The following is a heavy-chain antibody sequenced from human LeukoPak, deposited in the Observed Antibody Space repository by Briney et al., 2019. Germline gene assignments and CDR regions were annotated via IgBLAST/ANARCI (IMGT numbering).Heavy chain of an antibody. D-gene: IGHD4-11*01. CDR2: ISSGSSYI. V-gene: IGHV3-21*01. J-gene: IGHJ3*02. CDR3: ARDRRVTTVTTNDAFDI. Sequence: GGSLRLSCTVSGFTFSSYTMNWVRQARGKGLEWVSSISSGSSYIYYADSLKGRFTISRDNAKNSLYLQMNSLRAEDTAVYYCARDRRVTTVTTNDAFDIWGQGTMVTVSS. CDR1: GFTFSSYT.